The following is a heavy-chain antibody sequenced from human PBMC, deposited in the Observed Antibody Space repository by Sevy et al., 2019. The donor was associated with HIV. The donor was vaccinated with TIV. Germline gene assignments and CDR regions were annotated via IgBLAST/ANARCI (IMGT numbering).Heavy chain of an antibody. CDR3: ARVTGSSSPNYYYYYMDV. CDR1: GFTFSSYW. D-gene: IGHD6-13*01. V-gene: IGHV3-7*01. Sequence: GGSLRLSCAASGFTFSSYWMSWVRQAPGKGLEWVANIKQDGSEKYYVDSVKGRFTISRDNAKNSLYLQMNSLRAEDTAVYYCARVTGSSSPNYYYYYMDVWGKGTTVTVSS. CDR2: IKQDGSEK. J-gene: IGHJ6*03.